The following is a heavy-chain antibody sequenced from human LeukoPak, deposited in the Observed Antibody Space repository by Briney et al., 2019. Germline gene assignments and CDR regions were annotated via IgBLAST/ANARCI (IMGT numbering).Heavy chain of an antibody. D-gene: IGHD2-2*01. J-gene: IGHJ4*02. V-gene: IGHV4-39*01. CDR1: GGSISSYY. CDR2: IYYSGST. CDR3: ARHSGGCSSTSCYYFDY. Sequence: SETLSLTCTVSGGSISSYYWGWIRQPPGKGLEWIGSIYYSGSTYYNPSLKSRVTISVDTSKNQFSLKLSSVTAADTAVYYCARHSGGCSSTSCYYFDYWGQGTLVTVSS.